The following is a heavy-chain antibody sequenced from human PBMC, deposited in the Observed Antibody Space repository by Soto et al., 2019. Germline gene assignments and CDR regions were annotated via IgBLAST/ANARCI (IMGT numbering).Heavy chain of an antibody. V-gene: IGHV1-18*01. CDR1: GYTFTSYG. J-gene: IGHJ6*02. D-gene: IGHD3-3*01. CDR2: ISAYNGNT. CDR3: AREGSDITIFGVVISPDYYYGMDV. Sequence: VKVSCKASGYTFTSYGISWVRQAPGQGLEWMGWISAYNGNTNYAQKLQGRVTMTTDTSTSTAYMELRSLRSDDTAVYYCAREGSDITIFGVVISPDYYYGMDVWGQGTTVTVSS.